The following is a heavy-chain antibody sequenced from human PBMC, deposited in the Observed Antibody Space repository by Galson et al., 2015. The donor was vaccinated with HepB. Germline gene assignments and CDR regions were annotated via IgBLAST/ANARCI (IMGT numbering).Heavy chain of an antibody. CDR1: GGTFSSYA. V-gene: IGHV1-69*13. CDR2: IIPIFGTA. CDR3: ARNQDDFWSGYYSPYYFDY. J-gene: IGHJ4*02. D-gene: IGHD3-3*01. Sequence: SVKVSCKASGGTFSSYAISWVRQAPGQGLEWMGGIIPIFGTANYAQKFQGRVTITADESTSTAYMELSSLRSGDTAVYYCARNQDDFWSGYYSPYYFDYWGQGTLVTVSS.